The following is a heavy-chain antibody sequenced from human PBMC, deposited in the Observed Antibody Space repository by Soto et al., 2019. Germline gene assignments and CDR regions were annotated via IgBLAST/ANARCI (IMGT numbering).Heavy chain of an antibody. V-gene: IGHV3-30-3*01. J-gene: IGHJ6*02. Sequence: SLRLSCAASGFNFSRFTMHWVRQAPGKGLEWVALISYDGNNKYYADSVKGRFTFSRDNSNNTLYLQMNSLRPEDTAVYFCARDGGSYFGYYYGMDVWGQGTTVRVS. CDR2: ISYDGNNK. CDR1: GFNFSRFT. D-gene: IGHD1-26*01. CDR3: ARDGGSYFGYYYGMDV.